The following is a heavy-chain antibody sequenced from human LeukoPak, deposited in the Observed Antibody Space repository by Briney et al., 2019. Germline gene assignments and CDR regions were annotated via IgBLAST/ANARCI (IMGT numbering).Heavy chain of an antibody. CDR3: ARDYYGSGSYFDY. CDR1: GGSISSYY. V-gene: IGHV4-59*01. J-gene: IGHJ4*02. D-gene: IGHD3-10*01. Sequence: SETLSLTCTVSGGSISSYYWSWIRQPPGKGLECIGYIYYSGSTNYNPSLKSRVTISVDTSKNQFSLKLSSVTAADTAVYYCARDYYGSGSYFDYWGQGTLVTVSS. CDR2: IYYSGST.